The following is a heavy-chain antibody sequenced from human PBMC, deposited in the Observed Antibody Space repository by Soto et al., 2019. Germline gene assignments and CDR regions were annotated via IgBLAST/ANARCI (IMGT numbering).Heavy chain of an antibody. D-gene: IGHD6-13*01. J-gene: IGHJ4*02. Sequence: SETLSLTCAVYGGSFSGYYWSWIRQPPGKGLEWIGEINHSGSTNYNPSLKSRVTISVDTSKNQFSLKLSSVTAADTAVYYCAREDSSSWYYRIDYWGQGTLVTVSS. CDR3: AREDSSSWYYRIDY. CDR1: GGSFSGYY. CDR2: INHSGST. V-gene: IGHV4-34*01.